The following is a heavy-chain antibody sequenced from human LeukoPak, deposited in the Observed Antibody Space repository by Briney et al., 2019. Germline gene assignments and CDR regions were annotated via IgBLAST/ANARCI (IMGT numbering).Heavy chain of an antibody. CDR3: ARSQTSYSSSWSFSYYFDY. Sequence: GGSLRLSCAASGFTFSPYWMHWVRQVPGKGLEWVSRISSDGSNTRHADSVKGRVTISRDNAENTLYLQMNSLRAEDTAVYYCARSQTSYSSSWSFSYYFDYWGQGALVTVSS. V-gene: IGHV3-74*01. CDR2: ISSDGSNT. CDR1: GFTFSPYW. J-gene: IGHJ4*02. D-gene: IGHD6-13*01.